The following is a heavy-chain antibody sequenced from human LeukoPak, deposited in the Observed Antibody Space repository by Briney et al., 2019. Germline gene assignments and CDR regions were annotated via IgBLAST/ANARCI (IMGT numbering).Heavy chain of an antibody. Sequence: GGSLRLSCAASGFTFSDYDMHWVRHVTGKGLEWGSVIGANGDTYYTDSVKGRFTISRESAKNSLYLQMNSLRAGDTAVYYCAKASSGYSRAFHIWGQGTMVTVSS. CDR2: IGANGDT. CDR3: AKASSGYSRAFHI. CDR1: GFTFSDYD. D-gene: IGHD3-22*01. V-gene: IGHV3-13*01. J-gene: IGHJ3*02.